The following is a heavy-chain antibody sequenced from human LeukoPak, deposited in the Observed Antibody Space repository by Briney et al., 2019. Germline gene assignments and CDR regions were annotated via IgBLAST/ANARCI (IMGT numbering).Heavy chain of an antibody. J-gene: IGHJ6*02. CDR2: ISSRGSYG. Sequence: GGSLRLSCVVSGFTFSNHSMNWVRQAPGRGLEWVSSISSRGSYGFYVDSVKGRFTVSRDNTNNSLYLQMSSLRAEDTATYYCVRGSRKLGGLAVWGQGTTVTVSS. CDR3: VRGSRKLGGLAV. D-gene: IGHD1-7*01. CDR1: GFTFSNHS. V-gene: IGHV3-21*01.